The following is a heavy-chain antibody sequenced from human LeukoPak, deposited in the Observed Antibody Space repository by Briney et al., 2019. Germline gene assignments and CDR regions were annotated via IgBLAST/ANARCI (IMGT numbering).Heavy chain of an antibody. CDR2: VSYDGGHK. CDR3: ARDRINMMVLGHDSGLDC. Sequence: GGFLRLSCVGSGFSLSDYGIHWVRQAPGKGLEWVAVVSYDGGHKYYADSVKGRFTISRDTSSDTVSLQMNSLRVEDTALYYCARDRINMMVLGHDSGLDCWGQGTLVTVSS. D-gene: IGHD3-22*01. V-gene: IGHV3-30*03. J-gene: IGHJ4*02. CDR1: GFSLSDYG.